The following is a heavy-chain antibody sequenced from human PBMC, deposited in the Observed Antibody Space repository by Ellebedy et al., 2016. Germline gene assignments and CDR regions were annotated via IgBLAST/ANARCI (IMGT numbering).Heavy chain of an antibody. V-gene: IGHV3-23*01. CDR3: VKDEYYYDSSGYYLI. J-gene: IGHJ4*02. CDR2: ISGSGGST. CDR1: GFTFSSYA. Sequence: GESLKISXAASGFTFSSYAMSWVRQAPGKGLEWVSAISGSGGSTYYADSVKGRFTISRDNSKNTLYLQMSSLRAEDTAVYYCVKDEYYYDSSGYYLIWGQGTLVTVSS. D-gene: IGHD3-22*01.